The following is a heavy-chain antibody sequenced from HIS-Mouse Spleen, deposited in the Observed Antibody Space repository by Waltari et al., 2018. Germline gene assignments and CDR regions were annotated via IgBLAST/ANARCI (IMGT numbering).Heavy chain of an antibody. Sequence: QLQLQESGPGLVKPSETLSLTCTVSGGSISSSSYYWGWIRQPPGKGWEWMGSIYYSGRTYSNASLKSRVTISVATSKNQFSLKLSAVTGADTAVYYCAREIPYSSSWYDWYFDLWGRGTLVTVSS. CDR3: AREIPYSSSWYDWYFDL. CDR1: GGSISSSSYY. V-gene: IGHV4-39*07. CDR2: IYYSGRT. D-gene: IGHD6-13*01. J-gene: IGHJ2*01.